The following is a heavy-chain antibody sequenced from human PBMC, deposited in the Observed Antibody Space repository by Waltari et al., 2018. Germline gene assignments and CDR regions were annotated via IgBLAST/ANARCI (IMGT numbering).Heavy chain of an antibody. Sequence: QVQLQESGPGLVKPSQTLSLTCTVSGGSISSGGYYWSWIRQHPGKGLEWIGYIYHSGSTYYNPSRRSRVTISVDRSKNQFSLKLSSVTAADTAVYYCASMNVDTAMVTFDYWGQGTLVTVSS. V-gene: IGHV4-31*03. D-gene: IGHD5-18*01. J-gene: IGHJ4*02. CDR3: ASMNVDTAMVTFDY. CDR1: GGSISSGGYY. CDR2: IYHSGST.